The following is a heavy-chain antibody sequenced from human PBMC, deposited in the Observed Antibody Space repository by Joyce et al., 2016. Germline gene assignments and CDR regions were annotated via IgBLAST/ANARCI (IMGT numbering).Heavy chain of an antibody. J-gene: IGHJ3*02. CDR1: GFTFSTYS. D-gene: IGHD1-1*01. CDR2: ISSSGSAI. Sequence: EVQLVESGGGLVQPGGSLRLSCAASGFTFSTYSMNCVRQAPGKGLEWGSYISSSGSAIYYADSVKGRFTISGDNAKNSLYLQMNSLRPEDTAVYYCARERTGLSPDPFDIWGQGTMVTVSS. V-gene: IGHV3-48*04. CDR3: ARERTGLSPDPFDI.